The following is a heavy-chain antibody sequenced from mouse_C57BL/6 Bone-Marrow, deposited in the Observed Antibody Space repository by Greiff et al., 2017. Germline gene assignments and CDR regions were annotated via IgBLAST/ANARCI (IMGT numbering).Heavy chain of an antibody. CDR2: ISSGSSTI. Sequence: EVQGVESGGGLVKPGGSLKLSCAASGFTFSDYGMHWVRQAPEKGLEWVAYISSGSSTIYYADTVKGRFTISRDNAKNTLFLQMTSLRSEDTAMYYCARGRLGRGAMDDWGQGTSVTVSS. CDR1: GFTFSDYG. V-gene: IGHV5-17*01. CDR3: ARGRLGRGAMDD. J-gene: IGHJ4*01. D-gene: IGHD4-1*01.